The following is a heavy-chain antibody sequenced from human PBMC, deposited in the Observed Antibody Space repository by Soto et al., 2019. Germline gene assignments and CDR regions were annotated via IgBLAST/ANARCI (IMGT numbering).Heavy chain of an antibody. Sequence: QVQLQESGPGLVKPSETLSLTCTVSGGSISSYHWSWIRQPPGKGLEWIGYIYYSGSTNYNPSLKSRVTISADTSKSQFSLKLTSLTAADTAVYYCARVVVPAICCAFDIWGQGTMVTVSS. D-gene: IGHD2-21*02. CDR2: IYYSGST. V-gene: IGHV4-59*01. CDR1: GGSISSYH. CDR3: ARVVVPAICCAFDI. J-gene: IGHJ3*02.